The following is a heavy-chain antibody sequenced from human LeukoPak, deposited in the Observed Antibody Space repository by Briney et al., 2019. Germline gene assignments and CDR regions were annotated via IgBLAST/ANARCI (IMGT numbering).Heavy chain of an antibody. CDR1: GFTFGDYA. CDR3: RSIAVAGYYMDV. Sequence: GGSLRLSCTASGFTFGDYAMSWVRQAPGKGLEWVGFIRSKASGGTTEYAASVKGRFTISRDDSKSIAYLQMNSLKTEDTAVYYCRSIAVAGYYMDVWGKGTTVTISS. CDR2: IRSKASGGTT. J-gene: IGHJ6*03. D-gene: IGHD6-19*01. V-gene: IGHV3-49*04.